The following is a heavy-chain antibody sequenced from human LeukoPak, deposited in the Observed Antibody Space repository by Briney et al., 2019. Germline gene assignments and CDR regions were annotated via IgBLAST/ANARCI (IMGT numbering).Heavy chain of an antibody. D-gene: IGHD6-13*01. CDR2: INSDGINT. CDR3: ARGVGAAAGPFDY. V-gene: IGHV3-74*01. Sequence: GGSLRLSCAASGFTFSNYWMHWVRQAPGKGLVWVSRINSDGINTSYADSVKGRFTISRDNSKNTLYLQMNSLRAEDTAVYYCARGVGAAAGPFDYWGQGTLVTVSS. J-gene: IGHJ4*02. CDR1: GFTFSNYW.